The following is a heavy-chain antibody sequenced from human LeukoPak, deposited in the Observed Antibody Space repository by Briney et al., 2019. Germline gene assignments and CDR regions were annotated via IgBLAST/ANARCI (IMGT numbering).Heavy chain of an antibody. CDR3: ARFGYYYDSSGKKDY. J-gene: IGHJ4*02. CDR2: INHSGST. V-gene: IGHV4-34*01. D-gene: IGHD3-22*01. CDR1: GGSFSGYY. Sequence: PSETLSLTCAVYGGSFSGYYWSWIRQPPGKGLEWIGEINHSGSTNYNPSLKSRVTTSVDTSKNQFSLKLSSVTAADTAVYYCARFGYYYDSSGKKDYWGQGTLVTVSS.